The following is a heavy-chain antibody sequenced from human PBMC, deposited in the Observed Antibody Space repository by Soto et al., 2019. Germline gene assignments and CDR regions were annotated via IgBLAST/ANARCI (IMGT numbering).Heavy chain of an antibody. CDR2: ISYEGRDQ. V-gene: IGHV3-30*04. D-gene: IGHD6-13*01. CDR3: ARDLMPGAAPWQEYFQY. Sequence: QVLLVESGGGVVQPGRSLRLSCAASGFTFNNYAMHWVRQAPGKGLEWVAAISYEGRDQYYADSVKGRFTISRDNSKNTLLLQMNSLRADDTAVYYCARDLMPGAAPWQEYFQYWGQGTLVTVSS. CDR1: GFTFNNYA. J-gene: IGHJ1*01.